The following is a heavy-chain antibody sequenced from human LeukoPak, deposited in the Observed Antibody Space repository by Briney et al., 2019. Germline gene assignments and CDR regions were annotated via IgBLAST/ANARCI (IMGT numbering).Heavy chain of an antibody. CDR1: GGSISSGGYY. J-gene: IGHJ3*02. Sequence: SETLSLTCTVSGGSISSGGYYWSWIRQPAGKGLEWIGRVYISGNTDQNPSLKSRVTVSMDSSKNQFSLEMKSVTAADTAVYYCTRGWSSAGVFDSWGQGTVVTVSS. V-gene: IGHV4-61*02. D-gene: IGHD6-19*01. CDR3: TRGWSSAGVFDS. CDR2: VYISGNT.